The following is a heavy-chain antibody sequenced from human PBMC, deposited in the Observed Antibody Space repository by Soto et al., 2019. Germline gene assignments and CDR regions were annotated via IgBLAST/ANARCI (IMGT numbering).Heavy chain of an antibody. Sequence: GGSLRLSCAASGVTFTRDSMNWVRQAPGKGLEWVSSISSTTNYIYYGDSMKGRFTISRDNAKNSLYLEMNSLIDEDTDVYYCARESEDLTSNFDYWGQGTLVTVSS. CDR1: GVTFTRDS. D-gene: IGHD7-27*01. J-gene: IGHJ4*02. V-gene: IGHV3-21*06. CDR2: ISSTTNYI. CDR3: ARESEDLTSNFDY.